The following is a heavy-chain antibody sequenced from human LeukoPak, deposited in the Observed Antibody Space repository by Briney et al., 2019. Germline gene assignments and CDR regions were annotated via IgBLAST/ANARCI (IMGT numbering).Heavy chain of an antibody. CDR1: GFTVSSNY. D-gene: IGHD2-2*01. CDR2: IYSGGST. Sequence: EGSLRLSCAASGFTVSSNYMSWVRQAPGKGLEWVSVIYSGGSTYYADSVKGRFTISRGNAKSSLYLQMNSLRAEDTAVYYCARALDSSSSRYQAFEEWGQGTLVTVSS. CDR3: ARALDSSSSRYQAFEE. V-gene: IGHV3-66*01. J-gene: IGHJ4*02.